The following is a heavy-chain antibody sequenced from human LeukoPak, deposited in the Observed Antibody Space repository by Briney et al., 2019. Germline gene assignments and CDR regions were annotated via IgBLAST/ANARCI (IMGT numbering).Heavy chain of an antibody. CDR3: ARVGRIYQYYMDV. Sequence: GGSLRLSCAASGFTFSRYWMNWVRQAPGKGLEWVANIKQDGSAQNYVDSVKGRFTISRDNAGNSLYLQMNSLRAEDTAVYYCARVGRIYQYYMDVWGKGTTVTVSS. J-gene: IGHJ6*03. D-gene: IGHD2-2*01. CDR1: GFTFSRYW. CDR2: IKQDGSAQ. V-gene: IGHV3-7*01.